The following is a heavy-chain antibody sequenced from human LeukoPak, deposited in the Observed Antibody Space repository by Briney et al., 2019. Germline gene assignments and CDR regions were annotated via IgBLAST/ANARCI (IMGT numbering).Heavy chain of an antibody. CDR2: ISGDGGST. Sequence: PGGSLRLSCAAPGFIFDNYAIHWVRQAPGKGLEWASLISGDGGSTFYADSVRGRFTISRDNTRKSLSLQMSSLRSEDTALYYCARESETSGWYDYWGQGTLVTVSS. V-gene: IGHV3-43*02. CDR3: ARESETSGWYDY. J-gene: IGHJ4*02. D-gene: IGHD6-19*01. CDR1: GFIFDNYA.